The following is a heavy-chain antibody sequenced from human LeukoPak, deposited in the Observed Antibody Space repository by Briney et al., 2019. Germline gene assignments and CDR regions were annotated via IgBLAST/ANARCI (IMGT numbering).Heavy chain of an antibody. CDR2: INPNSGVT. D-gene: IGHD1-14*01. Sequence: ASVKVSCKASGYTFTGFYIHWVRQALGQGLEWMGWINPNSGVTTFAPRFQGRVTMTRDTSITTAYMEVISLRSDDTAVYYCATDSRPRGTDVDYYYYMDVWGKGTTVTVSS. CDR1: GYTFTGFY. CDR3: ATDSRPRGTDVDYYYYMDV. J-gene: IGHJ6*03. V-gene: IGHV1-2*02.